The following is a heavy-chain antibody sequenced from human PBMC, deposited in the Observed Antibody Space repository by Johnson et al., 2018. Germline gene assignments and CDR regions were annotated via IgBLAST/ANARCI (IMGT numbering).Heavy chain of an antibody. CDR2: ISWNSGGV. J-gene: IGHJ6*03. CDR1: GFTLDDYA. CDR3: AKDPSHSGCFYYMDV. D-gene: IGHD3-9*01. Sequence: VQLVESGGGVVQPGRSLRLSCAASGFTLDDYAMHWVRQAPGKGLEWVSGISWNSGGVAYAESVKGRFTISRDNAKKSLYLQMNSLTPEDTAVYYCAKDPSHSGCFYYMDVWGRGTTVTVPS. V-gene: IGHV3-9*01.